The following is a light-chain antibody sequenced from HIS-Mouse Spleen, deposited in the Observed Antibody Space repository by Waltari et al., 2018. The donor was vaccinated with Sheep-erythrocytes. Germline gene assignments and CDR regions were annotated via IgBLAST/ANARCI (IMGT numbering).Light chain of an antibody. J-gene: IGLJ3*02. CDR2: SNN. CDR1: SSNLGSNT. V-gene: IGLV1-44*01. CDR3: AAWDDSLNVLV. Sequence: QSVLTQPPSASGTPGQRVTISCSGRSSNLGSNTVNWYQQLPGTAPKLLIYSNNQRPSGVPDRFSGSKSGTSASLAISGLQSEDEADYYCAAWDDSLNVLVFGGGTKLTVL.